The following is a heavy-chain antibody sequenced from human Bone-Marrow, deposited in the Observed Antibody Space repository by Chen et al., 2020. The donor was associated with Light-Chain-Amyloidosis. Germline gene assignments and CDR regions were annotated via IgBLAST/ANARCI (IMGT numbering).Heavy chain of an antibody. D-gene: IGHD5-12*01. CDR3: ATRRDGYNFDY. V-gene: IGHV5-51*01. CDR1: GYTFPNYW. Sequence: EVQLEQSGPEVKKPGESLKISCKGSGYTFPNYWIGWVRQMPGKGLEWMGVIYPDDSDARDSPSFERQVTISADKSITTASLQWRSLKASDTAMYYCATRRDGYNFDYWGQGTLVTVSS. J-gene: IGHJ4*02. CDR2: IYPDDSDA.